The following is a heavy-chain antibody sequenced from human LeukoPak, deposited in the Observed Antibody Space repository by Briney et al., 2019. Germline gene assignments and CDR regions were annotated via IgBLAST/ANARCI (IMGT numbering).Heavy chain of an antibody. J-gene: IGHJ4*02. CDR2: ISSSGSTI. Sequence: GGSLRLSCAASGFTFSSYAMSWVRQAPGKGLEWVSYISSSGSTIYYADSVKGRFTISRDNAKNSLYLQMNSLRAEDTAVYYCARDSSGWMGGFDYWGQGTLVTVSS. CDR3: ARDSSGWMGGFDY. CDR1: GFTFSSYA. D-gene: IGHD6-19*01. V-gene: IGHV3-48*04.